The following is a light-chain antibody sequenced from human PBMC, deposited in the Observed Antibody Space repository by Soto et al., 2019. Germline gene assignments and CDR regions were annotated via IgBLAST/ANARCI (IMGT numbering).Light chain of an antibody. Sequence: DIQMTQFPSSLSASVGDRVTITCRASQSISTYLNWYQQKPGKAPKLLISAASSLQSGVPSRFSGSGSGTDFTLTISSLQPEDFATYYCQQSYSTPITFGQGTRLEIK. CDR3: QQSYSTPIT. V-gene: IGKV1-39*01. CDR2: AAS. CDR1: QSISTY. J-gene: IGKJ5*01.